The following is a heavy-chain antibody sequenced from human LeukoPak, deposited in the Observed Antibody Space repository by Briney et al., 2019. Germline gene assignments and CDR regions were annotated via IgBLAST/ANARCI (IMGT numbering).Heavy chain of an antibody. Sequence: ASVKVSCKASGYTFTGYYMHWVRQAPGQGLERMGRINPNSGGTNYAQKFQGRVTMTRDTSISTAYMELSRLRSDDTAVYYCAVLPLRGVIIVTDYWGQGTLVTVSS. D-gene: IGHD3-10*01. V-gene: IGHV1-2*06. CDR3: AVLPLRGVIIVTDY. CDR2: INPNSGGT. CDR1: GYTFTGYY. J-gene: IGHJ4*02.